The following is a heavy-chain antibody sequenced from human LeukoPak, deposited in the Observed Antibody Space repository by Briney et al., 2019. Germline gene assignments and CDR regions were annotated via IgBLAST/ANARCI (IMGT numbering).Heavy chain of an antibody. J-gene: IGHJ5*02. CDR2: ISAYNGNT. CDR3: ARDGQWLSNWFDP. D-gene: IGHD6-19*01. Sequence: GASVKVSCKASGYTFTSYGISWVRQAPGQGLEWMGWISAYNGNTNYAQKLQGRVTMTTDTSTSTVYMELRSLRSDDTAVYYCARDGQWLSNWFDPWGQGTLVTVSS. CDR1: GYTFTSYG. V-gene: IGHV1-18*01.